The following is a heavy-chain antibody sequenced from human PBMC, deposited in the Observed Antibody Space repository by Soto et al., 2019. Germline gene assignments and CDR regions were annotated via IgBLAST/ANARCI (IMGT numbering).Heavy chain of an antibody. D-gene: IGHD6-13*01. J-gene: IGHJ4*02. CDR1: GFTFSSYA. Sequence: EVQLLDSGGGLVQPGGSLRLSCAASGFTFSSYAMNWVRQAPGKGLEWVSVISGSGDSTYYADSVKGRFTISRDNSKNTLYLPMNGLRAEDTAVYYCARRGPGTYFDYWGQGTLVTVSS. CDR3: ARRGPGTYFDY. CDR2: ISGSGDST. V-gene: IGHV3-23*01.